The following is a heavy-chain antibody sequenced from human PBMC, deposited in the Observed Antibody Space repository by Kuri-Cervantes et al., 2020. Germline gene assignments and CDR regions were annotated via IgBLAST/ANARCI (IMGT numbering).Heavy chain of an antibody. CDR3: ARGALRFLEWSSMDV. CDR1: GGTFSSYA. Sequence: SVKVSCKASGGTFSSYAISWVRQAPGQGLEWMGGIIPIFGTANYAQKLQGRVTMTTDTSTSTAYMELRSLRSNDTAVYYCARGALRFLEWSSMDVWGQGTTVTVSS. D-gene: IGHD3-3*01. V-gene: IGHV1-69*05. J-gene: IGHJ6*02. CDR2: IIPIFGTA.